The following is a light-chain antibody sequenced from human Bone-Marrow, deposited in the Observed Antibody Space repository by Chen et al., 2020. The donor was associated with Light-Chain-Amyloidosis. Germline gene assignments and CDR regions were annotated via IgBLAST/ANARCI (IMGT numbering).Light chain of an antibody. CDR3: QSADSSGTYEVI. CDR2: RDT. J-gene: IGLJ2*01. CDR1: ALPTKY. V-gene: IGLV3-25*03. Sequence: SYELTQQPSVSVSPGQTARLTCSGDALPTKYAYWYQQKPGKAPVLVIHRDTERPSGISERFSGSSSGTTATLTISGVQAEDEADYHCQSADSSGTYEVIFGGGTKLTVL.